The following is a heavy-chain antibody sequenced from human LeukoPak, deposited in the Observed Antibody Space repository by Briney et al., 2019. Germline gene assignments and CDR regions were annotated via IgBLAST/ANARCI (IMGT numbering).Heavy chain of an antibody. CDR3: ARGGPIVVVTAILPNYYFDY. D-gene: IGHD2-21*02. CDR2: ISAIFGTA. V-gene: IGHV1-69*05. J-gene: IGHJ4*02. Sequence: SVKVSCKASGGTFSSYAISWVRQAPGQGLEWMGGISAIFGTANYAQKFQGRVTITTDESKSTAYMQLSSLRSEDTAVYYCARGGPIVVVTAILPNYYFDYWGRGTLVTVSS. CDR1: GGTFSSYA.